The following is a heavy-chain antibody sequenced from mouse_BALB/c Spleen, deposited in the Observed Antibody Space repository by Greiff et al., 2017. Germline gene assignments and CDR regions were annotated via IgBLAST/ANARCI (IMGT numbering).Heavy chain of an antibody. CDR2: ISNLAYSI. Sequence: EVMLVESGGGLVQPGGSRKLSCAASGFTFSDYGMAWVRQAPGKGPEWVAFISNLAYSIYYADTVTGRFTISRENAKNTLYLEMSSLRSEDTAMYYCARTRQLGLRAMDYWGQGTSVTVSS. V-gene: IGHV5-15*02. J-gene: IGHJ4*01. CDR3: ARTRQLGLRAMDY. CDR1: GFTFSDYG. D-gene: IGHD3-2*01.